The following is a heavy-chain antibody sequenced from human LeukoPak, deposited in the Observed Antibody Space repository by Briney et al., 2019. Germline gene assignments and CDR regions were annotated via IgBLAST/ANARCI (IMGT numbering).Heavy chain of an antibody. CDR1: GDSRSSGDYF. CDR3: ARAGIDIETAGTIHNWFDP. D-gene: IGHD6-13*01. J-gene: IGHJ5*02. CDR2: IYYSGST. Sequence: PSETLSLTCTVSGDSRSSGDYFWDWLRQPPGRGLEWIGYIYYSGSTYYNPSLKSRVSISVDTSKNQFSLKLSSVTAADTAVYFCARAGIDIETAGTIHNWFDPWGQGTLVTVSS. V-gene: IGHV4-30-4*08.